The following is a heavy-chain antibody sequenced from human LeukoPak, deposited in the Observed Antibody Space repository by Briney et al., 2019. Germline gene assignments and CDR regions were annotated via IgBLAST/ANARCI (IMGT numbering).Heavy chain of an antibody. V-gene: IGHV4-59*01. J-gene: IGHJ4*02. CDR2: IYYSGST. CDR3: ARGDSSGWYYFDY. Sequence: SETLSLTCTVSGASINKDYWSWIRQPPGKGLEWIGYIYYSGSTNYNPSLKSRVTISVDTSKNQFSLKLSSVTAADTAVYYCARGDSSGWYYFDYWGQGTLVTVSS. CDR1: GASINKDY. D-gene: IGHD6-19*01.